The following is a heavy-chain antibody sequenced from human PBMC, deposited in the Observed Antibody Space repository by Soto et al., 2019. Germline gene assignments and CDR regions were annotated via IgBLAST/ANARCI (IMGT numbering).Heavy chain of an antibody. CDR1: GYTFTSYG. Sequence: ASVKVSCKASGYTFTSYGISWVRQAPGQGLEWMGWISAYNGNTNYAQKLQGRVTMTTDTSTSTAYMELRSLRSDDTAVYYCARDWETYYYDSSGYSAWGQGTLVTVSS. J-gene: IGHJ5*02. D-gene: IGHD3-22*01. CDR2: ISAYNGNT. CDR3: ARDWETYYYDSSGYSA. V-gene: IGHV1-18*01.